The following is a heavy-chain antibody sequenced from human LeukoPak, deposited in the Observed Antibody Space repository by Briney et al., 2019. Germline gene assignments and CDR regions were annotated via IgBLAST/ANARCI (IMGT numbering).Heavy chain of an antibody. CDR2: ILNDGTWE. Sequence: GGSLRLSCAASGFTYSDYGRHWVRQAPGRGLEWVAFILNDGTWEYYPDSVKGRLTISRDNSRNTLYLQMNSVRLEDTAIYYCVKGGSISHNWFDSWGQGTLVTVSS. CDR1: GFTYSDYG. D-gene: IGHD3-16*01. J-gene: IGHJ5*01. V-gene: IGHV3-30*02. CDR3: VKGGSISHNWFDS.